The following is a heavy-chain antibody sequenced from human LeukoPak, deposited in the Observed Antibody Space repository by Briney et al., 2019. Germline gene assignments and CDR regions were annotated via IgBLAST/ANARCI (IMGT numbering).Heavy chain of an antibody. CDR3: AKDNGVIVSAYFDL. V-gene: IGHV3-23*01. CDR1: GFTFSSYA. D-gene: IGHD2-8*01. Sequence: VGSLRLSCAASGFTFSSYAMSCVRQAPGKGLEWVSAISGSGDITYYADSVKGRFTISRDNSKNTLYLQMDSLRAEDAAVYYCAKDNGVIVSAYFDLWGQGTLLTVSS. CDR2: ISGSGDIT. J-gene: IGHJ4*02.